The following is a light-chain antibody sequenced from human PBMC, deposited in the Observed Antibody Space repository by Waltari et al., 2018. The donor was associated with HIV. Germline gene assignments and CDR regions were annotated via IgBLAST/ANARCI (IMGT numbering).Light chain of an antibody. CDR3: QVWDSTTDHVL. CDR1: NIERKS. J-gene: IGLJ2*01. V-gene: IGLV3-21*04. CDR2: YDT. Sequence: SSLLTQTPSVSVAPGKTARVTCGGNNIERKSVHWYQQKPGQAPLLVIYYDTDRPSGIPERFSGSNSGNPATLTISRVGDGDEADYYCQVWDSTTDHVLFGGGTRLTAL.